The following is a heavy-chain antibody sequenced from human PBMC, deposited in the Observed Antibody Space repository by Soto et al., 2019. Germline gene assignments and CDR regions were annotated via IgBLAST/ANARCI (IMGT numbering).Heavy chain of an antibody. J-gene: IGHJ3*02. CDR1: GGTFSSYA. CDR3: AREETYYDSSGYYEACDI. D-gene: IGHD3-22*01. Sequence: QVQLVQSGAEVKKPGSSVKVSCKASGGTFSSYAISWVRQAPGQGLEWMGGIIPIFGTANYAQKFQGRVTITADESTSTAYRELSSLRSEDTAVYYWAREETYYDSSGYYEACDIWGQGTMVTVSS. V-gene: IGHV1-69*12. CDR2: IIPIFGTA.